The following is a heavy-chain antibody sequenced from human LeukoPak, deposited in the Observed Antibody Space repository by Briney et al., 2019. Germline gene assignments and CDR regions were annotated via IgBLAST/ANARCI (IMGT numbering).Heavy chain of an antibody. CDR1: GGAISSYY. CDR3: ARMGPPLRGVRYYYYMDV. D-gene: IGHD3-10*01. V-gene: IGHV4-59*01. CDR2: IYYSGST. J-gene: IGHJ6*03. Sequence: PSETLSLTCNVSGGAISSYYWSWLRQPPGKGLEWIGYIYYSGSTNYNPSLKSRVTVSVDTSKNQFSLKLSSVTAADTAVYYCARMGPPLRGVRYYYYMDVWGKGTTVTVSS.